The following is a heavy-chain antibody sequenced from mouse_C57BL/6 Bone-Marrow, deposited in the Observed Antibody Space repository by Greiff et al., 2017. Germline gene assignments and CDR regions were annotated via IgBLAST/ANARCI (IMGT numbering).Heavy chain of an antibody. CDR1: GYTFTSYW. D-gene: IGHD1-1*01. V-gene: IGHV1-52*01. Sequence: QVQLQQPGAELVRPGSSVKLSCKASGYTFTSYWMHWVKQRPIQGLEWIGNIDPSDSETHYNQKFKDKATLTVDKSSSTAYMQLSSLTSEDSAVYYCARDTTVVALYYYAMDYWGQGTSVTVSS. J-gene: IGHJ4*01. CDR2: IDPSDSET. CDR3: ARDTTVVALYYYAMDY.